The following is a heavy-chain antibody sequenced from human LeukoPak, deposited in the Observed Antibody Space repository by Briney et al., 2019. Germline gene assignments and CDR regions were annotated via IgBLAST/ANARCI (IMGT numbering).Heavy chain of an antibody. CDR3: ARGRPGSNLEFVRELFAP. Sequence: SETLSLTCTVSGGSISRGGYYWSWIRQHPGKGLEWIGYIYYSGSTYYNPSLKSRVTISVDTSKNQFSRNLSSVAAAHPAVYYCARGRPGSNLEFVRELFAPWGQGTLVTVSS. CDR1: GGSISRGGYY. V-gene: IGHV4-31*03. D-gene: IGHD6-13*01. CDR2: IYYSGST. J-gene: IGHJ5*02.